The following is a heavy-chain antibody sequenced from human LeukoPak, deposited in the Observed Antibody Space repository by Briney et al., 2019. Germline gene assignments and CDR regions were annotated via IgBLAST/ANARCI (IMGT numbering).Heavy chain of an antibody. Sequence: GGSLRLSCTASGVTFTKYWMTWVRQAPGKGLEWVGNIKQDVSDKNYMDSAKGRFTIARDNSKNPVYLQMSGLRAEDTAVYYCAKDLPFRGRLWLLPAFDYWGQGTLVTVSS. V-gene: IGHV3-7*03. D-gene: IGHD5-18*01. CDR3: AKDLPFRGRLWLLPAFDY. CDR1: GVTFTKYW. J-gene: IGHJ4*02. CDR2: IKQDVSDK.